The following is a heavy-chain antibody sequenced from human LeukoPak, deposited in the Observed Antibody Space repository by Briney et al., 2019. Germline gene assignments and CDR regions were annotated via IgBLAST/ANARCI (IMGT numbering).Heavy chain of an antibody. V-gene: IGHV1-24*01. CDR3: AVGATKDFDY. CDR2: FDPEDGET. Sequence: GXGLEWMGGFDPEDGETIYAQKFQDRVTMTEDTSTDTAYMELSGLRSEDTAVYYCAVGATKDFDYWGQGTLVTVSS. D-gene: IGHD1-26*01. J-gene: IGHJ4*02.